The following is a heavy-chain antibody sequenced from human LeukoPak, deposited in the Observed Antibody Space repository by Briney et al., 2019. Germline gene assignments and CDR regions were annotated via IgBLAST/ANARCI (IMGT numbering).Heavy chain of an antibody. Sequence: SETLSLTCAVYGGSFSGYYWSWIRQPPGKGLEWIGEINHSGSTNYNPSLKSRVTISVDTSKNQFSLKLSSVTAADTAVYYCARGRGYCSSTSCYALNHNYGMDVWGQGTTVTVSS. J-gene: IGHJ6*02. CDR1: GGSFSGYY. V-gene: IGHV4-34*01. CDR2: INHSGST. D-gene: IGHD2-2*01. CDR3: ARGRGYCSSTSCYALNHNYGMDV.